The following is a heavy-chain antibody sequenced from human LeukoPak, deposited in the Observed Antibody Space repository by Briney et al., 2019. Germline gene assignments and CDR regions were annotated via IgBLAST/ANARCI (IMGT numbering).Heavy chain of an antibody. CDR3: AKVEGFGELYFDY. J-gene: IGHJ4*02. CDR1: GFTFSNYG. V-gene: IGHV3-30*18. Sequence: PGGSLRLSCAASGFTFSNYGMHWVRQAPGKGLEWVAVISYDGSNKYYADSVKGRFTISRDNSKNTLYLQMNSLRAEDTAVYYRAKVEGFGELYFDYWGQGTLVTVSS. CDR2: ISYDGSNK. D-gene: IGHD3-10*01.